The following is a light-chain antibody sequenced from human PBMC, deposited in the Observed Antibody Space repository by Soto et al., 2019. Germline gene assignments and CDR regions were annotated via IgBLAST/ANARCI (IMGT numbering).Light chain of an antibody. Sequence: EIVLTQSPGTLSLSPGERATLSCRASQSVSRSFLAWSQQTPGQAPRLLIYGASIRATGIPDRFSGSGSGTDFTHTSSRLEPEDFAGYYGQQYGSSPPWTFGQGTKVEIK. CDR2: GAS. CDR3: QQYGSSPPWT. V-gene: IGKV3-20*01. CDR1: QSVSRSF. J-gene: IGKJ1*01.